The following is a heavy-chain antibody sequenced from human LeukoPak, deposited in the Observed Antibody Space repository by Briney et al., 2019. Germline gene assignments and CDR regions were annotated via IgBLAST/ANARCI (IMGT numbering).Heavy chain of an antibody. J-gene: IGHJ5*02. CDR1: GFIFGSYA. CDR2: ISGSGGST. CDR3: AKGLDIVVVPAQFDP. V-gene: IGHV3-23*01. D-gene: IGHD2-2*01. Sequence: GGSLRLSCAASGFIFGSYAMSWVRQAPGKGLEWVSAISGSGGSTYYADSVKGRFTISRDNSKNTLSLQMNSLRAEDTAVYYCAKGLDIVVVPAQFDPWGQGTLVTVSS.